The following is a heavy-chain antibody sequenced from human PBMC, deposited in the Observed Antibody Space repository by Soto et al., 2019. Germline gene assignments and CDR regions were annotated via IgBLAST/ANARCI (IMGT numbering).Heavy chain of an antibody. CDR3: ARWEFGDIVVVVAATSNRYNWFDP. Sequence: EVQLVESGGGLVQPGGSLRLSCAASGFTFSSYSMNWVRQAPGQGLEWVSYIRRSSSTIYYADSVKVRFTISRDNAKNSLYPQMNSLRDEDTAVYYCARWEFGDIVVVVAATSNRYNWFDPWGQGNLVTVCS. V-gene: IGHV3-48*02. CDR2: IRRSSSTI. D-gene: IGHD2-15*01. J-gene: IGHJ5*02. CDR1: GFTFSSYS.